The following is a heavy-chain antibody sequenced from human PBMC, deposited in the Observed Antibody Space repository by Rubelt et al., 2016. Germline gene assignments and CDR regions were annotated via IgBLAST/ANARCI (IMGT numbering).Heavy chain of an antibody. Sequence: QVQLVQSGAEAKKPGASVKVSCKASGYTFTGYYMHWVRQAPGQGLEWMGWINPNSGGTNYAQRLQGRVTMTRDTSISTAYRELSRLRSDDTAVYYCASFAIGGHSSGYLFDYWGQGTLVTVSS. V-gene: IGHV1-2*02. CDR1: GYTFTGYY. CDR2: INPNSGGT. CDR3: ASFAIGGHSSGYLFDY. J-gene: IGHJ4*02. D-gene: IGHD3-22*01.